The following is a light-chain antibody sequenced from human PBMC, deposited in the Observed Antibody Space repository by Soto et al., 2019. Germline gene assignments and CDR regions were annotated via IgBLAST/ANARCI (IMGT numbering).Light chain of an antibody. CDR1: QSVSSSY. Sequence: EIVLTQSPGTLSLSPGERATLSCRASQSVSSSYLAWYQQKPGQAPRLLIYGASSRATGIPDRFSGSGSGTDFTLTISRLEPEGFAVYYCQEYCSSPWTCGQGTKVEIK. J-gene: IGKJ1*01. V-gene: IGKV3-20*01. CDR2: GAS. CDR3: QEYCSSPWT.